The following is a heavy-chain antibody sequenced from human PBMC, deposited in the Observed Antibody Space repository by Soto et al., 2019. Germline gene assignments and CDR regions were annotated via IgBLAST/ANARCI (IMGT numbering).Heavy chain of an antibody. Sequence: QLQLQESGPGLVKASETLSLTCTVSGGSISSSSYYWGWIRQPPGKGLEWIGSIYYSGSTYYNPSLKSRVTIAVDTSKNQFSLKLSSVTAADTAVYYCARLARTSYNFDYWGQGTLVTVSS. V-gene: IGHV4-39*01. D-gene: IGHD4-4*01. CDR3: ARLARTSYNFDY. CDR2: IYYSGST. J-gene: IGHJ4*02. CDR1: GGSISSSSYY.